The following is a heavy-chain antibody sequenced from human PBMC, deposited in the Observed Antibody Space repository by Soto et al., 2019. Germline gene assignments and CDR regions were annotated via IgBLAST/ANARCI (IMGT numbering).Heavy chain of an antibody. D-gene: IGHD2-8*02. CDR2: IYDSEST. V-gene: IGHV4-59*01. CDR3: ASAWSRGVFDH. CDR1: VDSISRYY. Sequence: PSETLSLTCTFSVDSISRYYWNFIRQPPGKGLEWIGYIYDSESTNYNPSLKSRVTISVGTSKNQFSLNLNSVTAADTAVYFCASAWSRGVFDHWGQGIMVTVSS. J-gene: IGHJ4*02.